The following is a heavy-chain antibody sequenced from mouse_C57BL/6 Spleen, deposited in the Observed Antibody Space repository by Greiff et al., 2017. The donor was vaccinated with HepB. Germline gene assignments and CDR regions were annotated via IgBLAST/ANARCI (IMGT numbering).Heavy chain of an antibody. V-gene: IGHV1-15*01. D-gene: IGHD2-1*01. CDR3: TRGGKYRAWFAY. CDR1: GYTFTDYE. J-gene: IGHJ3*01. CDR2: IDPDTGGT. Sequence: VQLQQSGAELVRPGASVTLSCKASGYTFTDYEMHWVKQTPVHGLEWIGAIDPDTGGTAYNQKFKGKAILTADKSSSTAYMELRSLTSEDSAVYYCTRGGKYRAWFAYWGQGTLVTVSA.